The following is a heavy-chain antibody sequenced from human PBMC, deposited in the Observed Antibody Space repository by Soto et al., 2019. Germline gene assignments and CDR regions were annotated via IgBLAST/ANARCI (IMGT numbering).Heavy chain of an antibody. D-gene: IGHD6-13*01. V-gene: IGHV1-2*04. Sequence: QVQLVQSGAEVKKPGASVKVSCKASGYTFTGYYMHWVRQAPGQGLEWMGWINPNSGGTNYAQKFQGWVTMTRDTSISTASMELSRLRSDDTAVYYCARDLGGIAAAADYWGQGTLVTVSS. J-gene: IGHJ4*02. CDR1: GYTFTGYY. CDR2: INPNSGGT. CDR3: ARDLGGIAAAADY.